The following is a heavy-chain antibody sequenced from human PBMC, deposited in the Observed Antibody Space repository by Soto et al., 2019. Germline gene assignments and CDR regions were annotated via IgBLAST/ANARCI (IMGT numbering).Heavy chain of an antibody. CDR2: MNPNSGNT. D-gene: IGHD2-8*01. CDR1: GYTFTSYD. V-gene: IGHV1-8*01. Sequence: ASVKVSCTASGYTFTSYDINWVRQATGQGLEWMGWMNPNSGNTGYAQKFQGRVTMTRNTSISTAYMELSSLRSGDTAVYYCARQLGYCTNGVCPGGNWFDPWGQGTLVTVSS. CDR3: ARQLGYCTNGVCPGGNWFDP. J-gene: IGHJ5*02.